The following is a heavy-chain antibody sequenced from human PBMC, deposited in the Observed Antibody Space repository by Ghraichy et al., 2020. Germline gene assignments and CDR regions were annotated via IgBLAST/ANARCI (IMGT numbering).Heavy chain of an antibody. Sequence: LSLTCAASGFTFSANWMSWVRQAPGKGLEWVAHINQDGSQRNYVDSVRGRFTVSRDYAKNSVYLQMDSLRVEDTAVYYCARDSGVGGPWGQGTLVTVSS. J-gene: IGHJ5*02. CDR3: ARDSGVGGP. V-gene: IGHV3-7*01. D-gene: IGHD3-10*01. CDR2: INQDGSQR. CDR1: GFTFSANW.